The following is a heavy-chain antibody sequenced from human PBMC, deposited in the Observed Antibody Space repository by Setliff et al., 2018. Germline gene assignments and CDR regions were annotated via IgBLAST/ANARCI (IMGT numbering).Heavy chain of an antibody. V-gene: IGHV4-59*11. J-gene: IGHJ4*01. Sequence: SETLSLTCTVSGDSISDAPIMAWIRQPPGKGLEFIGYVFYNGAAKYDPSFKSRVTMSVDTSKTQFSLKLNSMTTADTAVYYCARGGTYRYFDYWG. CDR2: VFYNGAA. CDR1: GDSISDAP. CDR3: ARGGTYRYFDY.